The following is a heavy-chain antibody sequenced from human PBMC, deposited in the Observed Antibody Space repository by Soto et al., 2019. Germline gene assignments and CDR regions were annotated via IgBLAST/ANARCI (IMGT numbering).Heavy chain of an antibody. CDR1: GGSISSSSNH. CDR3: ARVVIVPAARGHYNYFYMDV. V-gene: IGHV4-39*07. J-gene: IGHJ6*03. D-gene: IGHD2-2*01. Sequence: PSETLSLTCTVSGGSISSSSNHWGWIRQPPGKGLEWIGEINHSGSTNYNPSLKSRVTISVDTSKNQFSLKLSSVTAADTAVYYCARVVIVPAARGHYNYFYMDVWGKGTTVTVSS. CDR2: INHSGST.